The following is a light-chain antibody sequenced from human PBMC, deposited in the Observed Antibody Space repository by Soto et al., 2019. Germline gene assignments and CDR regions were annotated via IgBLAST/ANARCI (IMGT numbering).Light chain of an antibody. Sequence: QSAMTQPASVSGSPGQSITISCTGTNSDLGTYNLVSWYQQHPGKAPKLIICEVNKWPSGVPSRFSGSKSGNTASLTFSGLQADDEADYYCCSYAGSVAYVFGTGTKVTVL. CDR2: EVN. CDR1: NSDLGTYNL. V-gene: IGLV2-23*02. J-gene: IGLJ1*01. CDR3: CSYAGSVAYV.